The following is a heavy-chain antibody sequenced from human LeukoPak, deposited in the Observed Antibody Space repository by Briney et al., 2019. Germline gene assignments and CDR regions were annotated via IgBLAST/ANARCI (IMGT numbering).Heavy chain of an antibody. J-gene: IGHJ4*02. CDR2: ISGSGGDT. CDR1: GFTFSSYA. D-gene: IGHD3-10*01. V-gene: IGHV3-23*01. Sequence: GGSLRLSCAASGFTFSSYAVSWVRQASRKGLEWASAISGSGGDTFYADSVKGRFSISRDNSENRVFLQMNSLRAEDTAMYYCARWFGEPPNFDYWGQGTLVTVSS. CDR3: ARWFGEPPNFDY.